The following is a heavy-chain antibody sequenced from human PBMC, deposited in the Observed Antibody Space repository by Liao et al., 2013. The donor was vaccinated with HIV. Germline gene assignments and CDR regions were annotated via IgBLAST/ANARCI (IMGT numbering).Heavy chain of an antibody. V-gene: IGHV4-4*07. CDR3: AREYNFFDS. CDR1: GGSISGFH. CDR2: VSTSGRS. J-gene: IGHJ5*01. Sequence: VQLQESGPGLVRPSETLSLTCTVSGGSISGFHWSWVRQPAGKAPEWIGRVSTSGRSIYNPSLETRLTMSIDATRNQFSLKLNSVTAADTAVYYCAREYNFFDSWGQEPWSPSPQ.